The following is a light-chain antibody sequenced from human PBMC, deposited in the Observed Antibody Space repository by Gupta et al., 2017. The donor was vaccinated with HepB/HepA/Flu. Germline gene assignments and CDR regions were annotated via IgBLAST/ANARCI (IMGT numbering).Light chain of an antibody. J-gene: IGKJ4*01. CDR1: ESLLHSNGNNY. CDR2: LGS. V-gene: IGKV2-28*01. CDR3: MQALQTPLT. Sequence: DIVMTQSPLSLTVTPGEPVSVSCRSSESLLHSNGNNYLDWYLQKPGQSPQILIYLGSNRASGVPDRFTGSGSDTEFTLNISSVEAEDVGIYYCMQALQTPLTFGGGTKVEIK.